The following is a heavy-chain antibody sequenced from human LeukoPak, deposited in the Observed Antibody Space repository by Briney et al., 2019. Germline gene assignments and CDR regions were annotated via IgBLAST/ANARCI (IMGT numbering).Heavy chain of an antibody. J-gene: IGHJ4*02. CDR2: INPSGGST. V-gene: IGHV1-46*01. CDR1: RYTFTSYY. Sequence: ASVKVSCKASRYTFTSYYMHWVRQAPGQGLEWMGIINPSGGSTTYAQKFQGRVTMTRGTSTSTVYMELSSLRSEDTALYYCARGRGIAVAGTGDYFDYWGQGTLVTVSS. CDR3: ARGRGIAVAGTGDYFDY. D-gene: IGHD6-19*01.